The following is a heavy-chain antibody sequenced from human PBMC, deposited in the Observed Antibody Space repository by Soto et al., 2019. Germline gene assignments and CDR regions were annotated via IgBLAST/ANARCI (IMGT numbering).Heavy chain of an antibody. D-gene: IGHD6-6*01. CDR1: GYTISTDSY. CDR3: AREARTLDWYLDL. CDR2: IYHSGST. Sequence: SETLSLTCAVSGYTISTDSYWGWIRQPPGKGLEWIGSIYHSGSTYYKSSLKSRVTISRDTSKNLFSLKLSSVTAADTAVYYCAREARTLDWYLDLWGRGTLVTVSS. J-gene: IGHJ2*01. V-gene: IGHV4-38-2*01.